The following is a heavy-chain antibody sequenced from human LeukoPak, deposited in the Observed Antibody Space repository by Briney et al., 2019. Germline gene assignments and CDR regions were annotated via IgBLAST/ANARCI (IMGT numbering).Heavy chain of an antibody. D-gene: IGHD4-17*01. CDR1: GFIASNKY. Sequence: GGSLRLSCAASGFIASNKYMSWVRQAPGKGLEWVSTIRSDGTTDYADSVKGRFTISRDDSKNTVYLQMDSLRVEDTAVYSCARRRGGYGEGELDYWGQGTLVTVSS. V-gene: IGHV3-66*04. CDR2: IRSDGTT. CDR3: ARRRGGYGEGELDY. J-gene: IGHJ4*02.